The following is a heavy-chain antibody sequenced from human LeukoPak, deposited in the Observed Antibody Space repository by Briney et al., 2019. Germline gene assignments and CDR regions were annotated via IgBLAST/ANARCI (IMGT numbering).Heavy chain of an antibody. CDR1: GFTFSSYG. J-gene: IGHJ4*02. V-gene: IGHV3-30*18. Sequence: PGGSLRLSCAASGFTFSSYGMHWVRQAPGKGLEWVAVISYDGSNKYYADSVKGRFTISRDNSKNTLYLQMNSLRAEDTAVYYCAKDLYGDYGYWDQGTLVTVSS. CDR2: ISYDGSNK. CDR3: AKDLYGDYGY. D-gene: IGHD4-17*01.